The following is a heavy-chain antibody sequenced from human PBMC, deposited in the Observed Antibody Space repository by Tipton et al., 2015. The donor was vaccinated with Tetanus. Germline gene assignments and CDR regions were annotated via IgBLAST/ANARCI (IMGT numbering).Heavy chain of an antibody. V-gene: IGHV4-31*03. CDR1: GGSVNSDDYY. Sequence: GLVKPSETLSLSCTVSGGSVNSDDYYWTWIRQHPGKGLDWIGYIFHTGGADYNPSLKSRATISIDTSKNQFSLKLSSVTAADTAIYYCARANNEFPKKGPFDSWAQGSLVIVSS. J-gene: IGHJ4*02. CDR3: ARANNEFPKKGPFDS. CDR2: IFHTGGA. D-gene: IGHD1-1*01.